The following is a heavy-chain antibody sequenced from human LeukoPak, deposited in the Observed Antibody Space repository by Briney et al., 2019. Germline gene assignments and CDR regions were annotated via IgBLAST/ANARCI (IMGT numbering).Heavy chain of an antibody. J-gene: IGHJ4*02. Sequence: GGSLRLSCAASGFTFSSYAMSWVRQAPGKGLEWVSAISGSGGSTYYADSVKGRFTISRDNSKNTLYLQMNSLRAEDTAVCYCAKGVIVVVPAAPFDYWGQGTLVTVSS. CDR2: ISGSGGST. CDR1: GFTFSSYA. D-gene: IGHD2-2*01. CDR3: AKGVIVVVPAAPFDY. V-gene: IGHV3-23*01.